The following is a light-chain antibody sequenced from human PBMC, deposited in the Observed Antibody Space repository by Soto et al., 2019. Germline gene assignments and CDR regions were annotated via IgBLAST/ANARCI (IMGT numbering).Light chain of an antibody. CDR3: LQYDDDSFPT. V-gene: IGKV3-20*01. J-gene: IGKJ1*01. Sequence: EIVLTQSPDTLSLSPGEGATLSCRASQTVSNNFLAWYQQKPGQTPRLLIYGASTRASGIPDRFRGSGSGAEFTLTISRLEPEYFSVFYCLQYDDDSFPTFGQGTTVEIK. CDR1: QTVSNNF. CDR2: GAS.